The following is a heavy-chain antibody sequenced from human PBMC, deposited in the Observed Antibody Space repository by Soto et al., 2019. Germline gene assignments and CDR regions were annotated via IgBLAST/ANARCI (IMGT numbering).Heavy chain of an antibody. J-gene: IGHJ5*02. CDR3: ASEYGSGNNWFDP. Sequence: ASVKVSCKASGYTFTSYYMHWVRQAPGQGLEWMGIINPSGGSTSYAQKFQGRVTMTRDTSTSTVYTELSSLRSEDTAVYYCASEYGSGNNWFDPWGQGTLVTVSS. CDR1: GYTFTSYY. V-gene: IGHV1-46*01. D-gene: IGHD3-10*01. CDR2: INPSGGST.